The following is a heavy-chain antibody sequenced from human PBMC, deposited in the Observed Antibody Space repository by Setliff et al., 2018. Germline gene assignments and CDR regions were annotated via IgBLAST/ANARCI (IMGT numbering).Heavy chain of an antibody. J-gene: IGHJ4*01. CDR3: ARGLVDERTAYPYAEYFQY. D-gene: IGHD3-16*01. CDR1: GGSISSGGYS. V-gene: IGHV4-30-2*01. CDR2: IYHSGST. Sequence: TLSLTCAVSGGSISSGGYSWSWIRQPPGKGLEWIGYIYHSGSTYYNPSLKSRVTISVDRSKNQFSLKLSSVTAADTAVYYCARGLVDERTAYPYAEYFQYWGDGTLVTVS.